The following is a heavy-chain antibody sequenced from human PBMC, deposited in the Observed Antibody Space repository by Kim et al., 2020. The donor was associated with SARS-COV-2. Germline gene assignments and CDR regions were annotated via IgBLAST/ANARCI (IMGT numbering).Heavy chain of an antibody. Sequence: GGSLRLSCAVSGFTFRSHGLSWVRQAPGKGLQWVASISSGYSEHYVDSVKGRLTISRDSSKNALYLQMDSLRVEDTAIYYCARRFAAGGGHFDYWGQGVPVTVSS. CDR2: ISSGYSE. J-gene: IGHJ4*02. CDR3: ARRFAAGGGHFDY. CDR1: GFTFRSHG. D-gene: IGHD2-15*01. V-gene: IGHV3-23*01.